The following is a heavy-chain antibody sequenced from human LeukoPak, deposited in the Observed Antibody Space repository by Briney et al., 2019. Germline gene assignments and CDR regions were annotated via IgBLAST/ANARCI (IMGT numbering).Heavy chain of an antibody. Sequence: SETLSLTCTVSGDSISTYHWNWIRKPPGKGLEWIGYMQSTGNSNYNPSLKNRVNIFVDMSKNHFVLNLRSVTAAHTAVYYCARDKRHSYGRYFDPWGQGMLVTVSS. CDR3: ARDKRHSYGRYFDP. CDR2: MQSTGNS. CDR1: GDSISTYH. V-gene: IGHV4-59*01. D-gene: IGHD5-18*01. J-gene: IGHJ4*02.